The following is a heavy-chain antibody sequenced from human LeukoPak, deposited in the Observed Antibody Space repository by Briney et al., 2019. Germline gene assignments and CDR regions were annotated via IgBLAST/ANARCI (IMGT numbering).Heavy chain of an antibody. V-gene: IGHV3-23*01. Sequence: PGGSLRLSCAASGFTFSSYAMSWVRQAPGKGLQWVSAITGGGGSTYYADSVKGRFTISRDNSKNTLYLQMNSLRAEDTAVYYCARDSAGFSGYYCDYWGQGTLVTVSS. J-gene: IGHJ4*02. D-gene: IGHD3-22*01. CDR1: GFTFSSYA. CDR3: ARDSAGFSGYYCDY. CDR2: ITGGGGST.